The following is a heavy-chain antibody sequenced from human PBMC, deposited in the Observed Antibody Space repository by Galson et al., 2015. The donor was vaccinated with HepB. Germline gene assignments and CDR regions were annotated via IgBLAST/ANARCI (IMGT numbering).Heavy chain of an antibody. J-gene: IGHJ5*02. CDR3: ARTEKLPDENWFDP. CDR1: GSTFTSYA. CDR2: INTNTGNP. D-gene: IGHD3-10*01. V-gene: IGHV7-4-1*02. Sequence: QSGAEVKKPGESLKISCKASGSTFTSYAMNWVRQAPGQGLEWMGWINTNTGNPTYAQGFTGRFVFSLDTSVSTAYLQISSLKAEDTAVYYCARTEKLPDENWFDPWGQGTLVTVSS.